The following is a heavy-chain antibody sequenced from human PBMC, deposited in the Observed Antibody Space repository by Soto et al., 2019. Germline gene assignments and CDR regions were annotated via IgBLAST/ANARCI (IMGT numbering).Heavy chain of an antibody. J-gene: IGHJ4*02. CDR3: ATENRSWYGSIWDY. CDR2: IYFSGGT. Sequence: SETLSLTCTVSGGSISSYYWSWIRQPPGKGLEWIGYIYFSGGTNYNPSLKSRVTISVDTSKNQFSLKLSPVTAADTAVYYCATENRSWYGSIWDYWGQGTLVTVSS. V-gene: IGHV4-59*12. D-gene: IGHD6-13*01. CDR1: GGSISSYY.